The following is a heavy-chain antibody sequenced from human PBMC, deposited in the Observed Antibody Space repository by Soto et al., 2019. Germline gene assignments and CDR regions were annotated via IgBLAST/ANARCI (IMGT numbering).Heavy chain of an antibody. CDR1: GGSISSSSYY. Sequence: SETLSLTCTVSGGSISSSSYYWGWIRQPPGKGLEWIGSIYYSGSTYYNPSLKSRVTISVDTSKNQFSLKLSSVTAADTAVYSFARHDGAYVWDWSDPWGQGTLLTVSS. V-gene: IGHV4-39*01. CDR2: IYYSGST. D-gene: IGHD3-16*01. CDR3: ARHDGAYVWDWSDP. J-gene: IGHJ5*02.